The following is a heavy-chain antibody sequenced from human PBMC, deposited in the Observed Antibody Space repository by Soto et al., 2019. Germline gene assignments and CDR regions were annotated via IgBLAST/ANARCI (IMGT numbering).Heavy chain of an antibody. CDR1: GGSISSYY. J-gene: IGHJ5*02. V-gene: IGHV4-59*01. CDR2: IYYSGST. CDR3: ARDSPYSSSSNWFDP. D-gene: IGHD6-6*01. Sequence: QVQLQESGPGLVKPSETLSLTCTVSGGSISSYYWSWIRQPPGKGLEWIGYIYYSGSTNYNPSLKSRVTISVDTSKNQFSLKLSSVTAADTAVYYCARDSPYSSSSNWFDPWGQGTLVTVSS.